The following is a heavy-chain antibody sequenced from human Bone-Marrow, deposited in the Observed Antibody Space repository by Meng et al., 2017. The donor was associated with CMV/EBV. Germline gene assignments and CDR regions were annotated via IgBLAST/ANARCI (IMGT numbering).Heavy chain of an antibody. Sequence: SVKVSCKASGGTFSSYAISRVRQAPGQGFEWMGGIIPIFGTANYAQKFQGRVTITTDESTSTAYMELSSLRSEDTAVYYCARYKTDGYNRGRWFDPWGQGTLVTVAS. CDR2: IIPIFGTA. CDR3: ARYKTDGYNRGRWFDP. CDR1: GGTFSSYA. D-gene: IGHD5-24*01. J-gene: IGHJ5*02. V-gene: IGHV1-69*05.